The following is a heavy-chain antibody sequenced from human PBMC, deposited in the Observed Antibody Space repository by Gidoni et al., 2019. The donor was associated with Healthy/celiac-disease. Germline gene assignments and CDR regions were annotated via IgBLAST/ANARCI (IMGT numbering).Heavy chain of an antibody. CDR1: GFSLSHARMG. J-gene: IGHJ4*02. CDR3: ARTSYDSSGYYPLSLDY. CDR2: IFSHDEK. Sequence: QVTLKESGPVLVKPTETLTLTCTVSGFSLSHARMGVSWIRQPPGKALEWLAHIFSHDEKSYSTSLKSRLTISKDTSKSQVVLTMTNMDPVDTATYYCARTSYDSSGYYPLSLDYWGQGTLVTVSS. V-gene: IGHV2-26*01. D-gene: IGHD3-22*01.